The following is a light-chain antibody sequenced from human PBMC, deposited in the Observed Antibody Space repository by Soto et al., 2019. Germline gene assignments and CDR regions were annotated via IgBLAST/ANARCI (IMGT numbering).Light chain of an antibody. J-gene: IGKJ1*01. V-gene: IGKV3-20*01. CDR1: QSVSNNY. CDR3: QQYGSSGT. CDR2: GES. Sequence: EIVLTQSPGTLSLSPGERATLSCRASQSVSNNYLAWYQQKPGQAPRLLIYGESNRATGTPDRFSGSGSGTDFTLTISRLVPEDFAVYYCQQYGSSGTFGQGTKVEIK.